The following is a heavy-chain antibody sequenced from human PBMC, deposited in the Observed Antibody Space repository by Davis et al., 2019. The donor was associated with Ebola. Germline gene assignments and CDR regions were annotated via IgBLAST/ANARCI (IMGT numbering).Heavy chain of an antibody. CDR2: TYYNSKWYN. Sequence: PSETLSLTCAISGDSVSSGSAAWNWIRQSPSRGLEWLGRTYYNSKWYNDYAVSVKSRITINPDTSKNQFSLQLNSVTPEDTAVYYCARGWLRSPGFDYWGQGTLVSVSS. J-gene: IGHJ4*02. CDR1: GDSVSSGSAA. CDR3: ARGWLRSPGFDY. V-gene: IGHV6-1*01. D-gene: IGHD5-12*01.